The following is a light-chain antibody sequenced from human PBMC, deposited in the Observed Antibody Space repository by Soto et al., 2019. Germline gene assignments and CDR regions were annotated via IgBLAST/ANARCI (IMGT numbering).Light chain of an antibody. Sequence: IVLTQSPATLSVSQGERATLSCRASQSVSSNLAWYQQKPGQAPRLLISGASTRATGVPARFSGSGSGTEFTLTITSLQSEDFAVYCCQQYNNWPLTFGPRTLLEIK. CDR1: QSVSSN. CDR3: QQYNNWPLT. J-gene: IGKJ5*01. V-gene: IGKV3D-15*01. CDR2: GAS.